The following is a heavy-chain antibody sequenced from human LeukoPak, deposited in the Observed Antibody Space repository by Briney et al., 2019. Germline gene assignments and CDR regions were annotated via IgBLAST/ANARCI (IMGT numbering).Heavy chain of an antibody. CDR2: INWNGGST. Sequence: PGGSLRLSCAASGFTFDDYGMSWVRQAPGKGLEWVSGINWNGGSTGYADSVKGRFTISRDNAKNSLYLQMNSLRAEDTAVYYCASFPPYMVRTDAFDIWGQGTMVTVSS. V-gene: IGHV3-20*04. CDR3: ASFPPYMVRTDAFDI. J-gene: IGHJ3*02. CDR1: GFTFDDYG. D-gene: IGHD3-10*01.